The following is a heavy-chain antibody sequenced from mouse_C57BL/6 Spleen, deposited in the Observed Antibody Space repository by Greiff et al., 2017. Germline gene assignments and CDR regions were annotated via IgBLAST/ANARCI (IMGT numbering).Heavy chain of an antibody. CDR1: GYTFTDYY. CDR3: ASQDYYGSSYAMDY. J-gene: IGHJ4*01. Sequence: EVQLQQSGPVLVKPGASVKMSCKASGYTFTDYYMNWVKQSHGKSLEWIGVINPYNGGTSYNQKFKGKATLTVDKSSSTAYMELNSLTSEDSAVDYCASQDYYGSSYAMDYWGQGTSVTVSS. V-gene: IGHV1-19*01. CDR2: INPYNGGT. D-gene: IGHD1-1*01.